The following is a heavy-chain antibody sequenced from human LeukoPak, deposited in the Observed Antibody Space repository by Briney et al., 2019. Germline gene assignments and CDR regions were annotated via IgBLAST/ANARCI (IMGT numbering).Heavy chain of an antibody. CDR1: GGSISSSSYY. CDR2: IYYSGST. J-gene: IGHJ4*02. V-gene: IGHV4-39*01. D-gene: IGHD5-12*01. Sequence: SETLSLTCTVSGGSISSSSYYWGWIRQPPGKGLEWIGSIYYSGSTYYNPSLKSRVTISVDTSKNQFSLKLSSVTAADTAVYYCARSTLIVATLDYWGQGTLVTVSS. CDR3: ARSTLIVATLDY.